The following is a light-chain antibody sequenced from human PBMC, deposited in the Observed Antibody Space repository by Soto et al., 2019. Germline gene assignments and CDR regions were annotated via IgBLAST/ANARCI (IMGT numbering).Light chain of an antibody. CDR3: CAFVRSNALL. J-gene: IGLJ2*01. CDR2: EDN. CDR1: SSDVGSYNL. Sequence: QSVLTQPASVSGSPGQSITISCTATSSDVGSYNLVSWYQHHPGKAPKFIIYEDNKRPSGVSNRFSGSKSGNTASLTISGLQAEDEADYYCCAFVRSNALLFGGGTKVTVL. V-gene: IGLV2-23*01.